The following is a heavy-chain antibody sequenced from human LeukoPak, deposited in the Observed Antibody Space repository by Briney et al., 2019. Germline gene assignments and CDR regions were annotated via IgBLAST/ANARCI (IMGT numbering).Heavy chain of an antibody. J-gene: IGHJ4*02. V-gene: IGHV4-4*02. Sequence: SGTLSLTCTVPGDSINSLDLWSWVRQPPGKGLEWIGEMYLSGTTHSNPSVKSRVTISIDKSKNQFYLNLSSVTAADTAVYYCAGLVGRYSSGLYYYYFDYWGQGTLVTVSS. CDR3: AGLVGRYSSGLYYYYFDY. D-gene: IGHD3-22*01. CDR2: MYLSGTT. CDR1: GDSINSLDL.